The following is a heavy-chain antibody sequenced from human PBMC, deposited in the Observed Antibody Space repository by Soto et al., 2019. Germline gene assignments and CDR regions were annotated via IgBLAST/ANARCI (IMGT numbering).Heavy chain of an antibody. V-gene: IGHV1-46*01. CDR2: INPSGGST. J-gene: IGHJ3*02. Sequence: ASVKVSCKASGYTFTSHYMHWVRQAPGQGLEWMGIINPSGGSTSYAQKFQGRVTMTRDTSTSTVYMELSSLRSEDTAVCYCARALLYYYDSSGPAGAFDIWGQGTMVTVSS. CDR3: ARALLYYYDSSGPAGAFDI. D-gene: IGHD3-22*01. CDR1: GYTFTSHY.